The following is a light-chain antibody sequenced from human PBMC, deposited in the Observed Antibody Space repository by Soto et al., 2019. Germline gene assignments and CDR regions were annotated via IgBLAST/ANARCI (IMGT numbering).Light chain of an antibody. CDR1: QSINIW. V-gene: IGKV1-39*01. CDR2: DAS. J-gene: IGKJ5*01. CDR3: QQSYSTPHT. Sequence: DIQMTQSPSTVSASVGDRVTITCRARQSINIWLAWYQQKPGKAPKLLIYDASILESGVPSRFSGSGSGTDFTLTISSLQPEDFATYYCQQSYSTPHTFGQGTRLEIK.